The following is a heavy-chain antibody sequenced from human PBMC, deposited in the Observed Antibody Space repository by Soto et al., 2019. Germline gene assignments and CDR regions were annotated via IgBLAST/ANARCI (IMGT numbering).Heavy chain of an antibody. CDR1: GYSFTSYW. D-gene: IGHD3-3*01. CDR2: IYPGDSDT. J-gene: IGHJ6*03. V-gene: IGHV5-51*01. CDR3: ARYRGRFLEWLLPSKNYYYYYYMDV. Sequence: PGESLKISCKGSGYSFTSYWNGWVRQMPGKGLEWMGIIYPGDSDTRYSPSFQGQVTISADKSISTAYLQWSSLKASDTAMYYCARYRGRFLEWLLPSKNYYYYYYMDVWGKGTTVTVSS.